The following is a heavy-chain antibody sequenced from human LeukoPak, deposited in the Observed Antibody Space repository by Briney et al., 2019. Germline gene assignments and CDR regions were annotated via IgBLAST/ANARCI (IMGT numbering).Heavy chain of an antibody. CDR3: TRLRAANTESYLYYYHGMDV. D-gene: IGHD1-26*01. CDR2: IRSKADNYAT. V-gene: IGHV3-73*01. Sequence: GGSLTLSCAASGFTFSGSAIHWVRQASGKGLEWVGRIRSKADNYATTYAASVKGRFTISRDDSKNTAYLQINSLKPEDTAVYYCTRLRAANTESYLYYYHGMDVWGQGTTVTVSS. J-gene: IGHJ6*02. CDR1: GFTFSGSA.